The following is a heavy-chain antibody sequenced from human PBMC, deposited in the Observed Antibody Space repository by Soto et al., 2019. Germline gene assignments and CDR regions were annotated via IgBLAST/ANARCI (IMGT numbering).Heavy chain of an antibody. V-gene: IGHV4-31*03. Sequence: SETLSLTCSVSGGSISTVGHYWTWIHQPPGKGLEWIGSIYHTGSTYYSKSLRGRLTMSVDTSKSQFSLRLSSVTAADTAVYYCARATGTLRSRNCDYWGQGSLVTVSS. CDR2: IYHTGST. CDR1: GGSISTVGHY. CDR3: ARATGTLRSRNCDY. D-gene: IGHD1-1*01. J-gene: IGHJ4*02.